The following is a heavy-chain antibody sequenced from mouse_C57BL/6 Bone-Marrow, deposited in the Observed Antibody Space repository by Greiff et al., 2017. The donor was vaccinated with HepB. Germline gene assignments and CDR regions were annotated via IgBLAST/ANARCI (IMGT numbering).Heavy chain of an antibody. V-gene: IGHV1-50*01. CDR1: GYTFTSYW. CDR2: IDPSDSYT. D-gene: IGHD1-1*01. CDR3: ARLGHSYYYGSSYVGY. J-gene: IGHJ2*01. Sequence: QVQLQQPGAELVKPGASVKLSCKASGYTFTSYWMQWVKQRPGQGLEWIGEIDPSDSYTNYNQKFKGKATLTVDTSSSTAYMQLSSLTSEDSAVYYCARLGHSYYYGSSYVGYWGQGTTLTVSS.